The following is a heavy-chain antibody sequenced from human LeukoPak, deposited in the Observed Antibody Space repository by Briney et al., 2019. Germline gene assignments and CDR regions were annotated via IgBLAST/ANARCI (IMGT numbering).Heavy chain of an antibody. V-gene: IGHV4-34*01. CDR3: ARLGVRGTAVAANYYYGMDV. Sequence: SETLSLTCAVCGGSFSGYYWSSIRQPPGKGLEWIGEINHSGSTNYNPSLKSRVTISVDTSKNQFSLKLSSVTAADTAVYYCARLGVRGTAVAANYYYGMDVWGQGTLVTVSS. J-gene: IGHJ6*02. CDR1: GGSFSGYY. CDR2: INHSGST. D-gene: IGHD6-19*01.